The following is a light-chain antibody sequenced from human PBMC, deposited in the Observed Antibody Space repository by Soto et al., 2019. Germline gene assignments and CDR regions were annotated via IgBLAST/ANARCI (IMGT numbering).Light chain of an antibody. Sequence: QSVLTQPASVSGSPGQSITISCTGCDVGGYNYVSWYQQHPGKAPKLMIYDVSNRPSGVSNRFSGSKSGNTASLTISGLQVEDEADYYCSSYTNSNTLVFGTGTKVTVL. J-gene: IGLJ1*01. CDR3: SSYTNSNTLV. CDR1: CDVGGYNY. V-gene: IGLV2-14*01. CDR2: DVS.